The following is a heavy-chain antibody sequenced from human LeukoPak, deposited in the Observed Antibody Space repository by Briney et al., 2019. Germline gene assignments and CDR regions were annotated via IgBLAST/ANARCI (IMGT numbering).Heavy chain of an antibody. CDR3: AIRGYSYGLDY. Sequence: SETLSLTCTVSGGSISGSSYYWGWIRQPPGKGLEWIGSIYYSGSTYYNPSLKSRVTISVDTSKNQFSLKLSSVTAADTAVYYCAIRGYSYGLDYWGQGTLVTVSS. D-gene: IGHD5-18*01. CDR1: GGSISGSSYY. J-gene: IGHJ4*02. CDR2: IYYSGST. V-gene: IGHV4-39*01.